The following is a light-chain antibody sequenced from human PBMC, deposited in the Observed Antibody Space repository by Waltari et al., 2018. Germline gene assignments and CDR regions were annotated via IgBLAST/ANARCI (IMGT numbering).Light chain of an antibody. CDR2: HTS. Sequence: EIVLTQSPGTLSLSPGERATLPCRASQGVGKYLAWYQQRPGKAPRLLLYHTSSRATVIPDRFSGSGYGTDFSLTISRLEPEYFAVYYCQKYDFLPATFGQGTTVEIK. V-gene: IGKV3-20*01. CDR1: QGVGKY. J-gene: IGKJ1*01. CDR3: QKYDFLPAT.